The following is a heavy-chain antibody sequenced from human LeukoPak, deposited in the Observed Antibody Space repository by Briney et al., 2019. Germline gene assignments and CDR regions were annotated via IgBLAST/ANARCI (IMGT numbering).Heavy chain of an antibody. V-gene: IGHV5-51*01. CDR2: FYPGESDI. CDR1: GYSFTNYW. Sequence: GESLKISCKGSGYSFTNYWFGWVGQMPGKGLEGVGLFYPGESDIRYRPSFQGQVTISADKSISTAYLQWSSLKASDTAMYYCARQRFTTRAYAGNWFDPWGQGTLVTVSS. D-gene: IGHD3-16*01. CDR3: ARQRFTTRAYAGNWFDP. J-gene: IGHJ5*02.